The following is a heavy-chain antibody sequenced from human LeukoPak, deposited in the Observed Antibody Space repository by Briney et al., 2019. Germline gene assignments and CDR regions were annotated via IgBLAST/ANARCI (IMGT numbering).Heavy chain of an antibody. D-gene: IGHD2-2*01. V-gene: IGHV4-38-2*02. J-gene: IGHJ5*02. CDR1: GYSISSGYY. CDR3: ARTPAAMFWFDP. CDR2: LYHNGST. Sequence: PSETLSLTCTVSGYSISSGYYWGWIRQPPGKGLEWIGSLYHNGSTYYNPSLKSRVSMSVDTSKNQFSLNLSSVTAADTAMYYCARTPAAMFWFDPWGQGTLVTVSS.